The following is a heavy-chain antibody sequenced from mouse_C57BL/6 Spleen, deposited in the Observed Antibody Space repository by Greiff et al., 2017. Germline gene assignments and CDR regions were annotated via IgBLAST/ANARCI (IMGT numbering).Heavy chain of an antibody. Sequence: EVMLVESEGGLVQPGSSMKLSCTASGFTFSDYYMAWVRQVPEKGLEWVANINYDGSSTYYLDSLKSRFIISRDNAKNILYLQMSSLKSEDTATYYCARVGGNLHAMDYWGKGTSVTVSS. CDR1: GFTFSDYY. D-gene: IGHD2-1*01. CDR3: ARVGGNLHAMDY. CDR2: INYDGSST. V-gene: IGHV5-16*01. J-gene: IGHJ4*01.